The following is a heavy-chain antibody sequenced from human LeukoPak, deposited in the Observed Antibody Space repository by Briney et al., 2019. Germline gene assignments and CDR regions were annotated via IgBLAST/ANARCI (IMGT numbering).Heavy chain of an antibody. J-gene: IGHJ4*02. CDR1: GGSITSGGYY. D-gene: IGHD5-18*01. Sequence: SQTLSLTCTVSGGSITSGGYYWTWIRQFPGKGLEWIGFIYHDGGIYYNPSLKSRVTISIDTSNVQFSLKLSSVTAADTAVYYCARERGETAMFRFIDCWGQGTLVTVSS. CDR3: ARERGETAMFRFIDC. CDR2: IYHDGGI. V-gene: IGHV4-31*03.